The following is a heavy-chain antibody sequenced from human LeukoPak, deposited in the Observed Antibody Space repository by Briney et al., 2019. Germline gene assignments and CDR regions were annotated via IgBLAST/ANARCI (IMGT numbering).Heavy chain of an antibody. D-gene: IGHD5-18*01. V-gene: IGHV1-69*13. J-gene: IGHJ2*01. CDR3: AKEGDTALVTGYFDL. CDR1: GGTFGSYV. CDR2: IIPIFWTG. Sequence: ASVKVSCKASGGTFGSYVISWVRQDPGQGLEWMGGIIPIFWTGHYAQKFQGRLTITADAPTSTVYMEMRSLRSEDTAMYYCAKEGDTALVTGYFDLWGRGTLVTVSS.